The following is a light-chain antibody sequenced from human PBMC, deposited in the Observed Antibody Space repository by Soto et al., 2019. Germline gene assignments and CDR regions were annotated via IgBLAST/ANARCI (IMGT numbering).Light chain of an antibody. J-gene: IGLJ2*01. V-gene: IGLV2-14*01. CDR1: SSDVGGYNY. Sequence: QSALTQPASVSGSPGQSITISCTGTSSDVGGYNYVSWYQQHPGKAPKLMIYDVSNRPSGVSNRFSGSKSGNTASLTISGLQAEAEADYYYSSYASSSTPHVVFGGGTKLTVL. CDR2: DVS. CDR3: SSYASSSTPHVV.